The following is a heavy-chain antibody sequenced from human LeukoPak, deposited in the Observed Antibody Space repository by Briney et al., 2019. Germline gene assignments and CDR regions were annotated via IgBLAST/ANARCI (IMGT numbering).Heavy chain of an antibody. CDR3: ARHTWTGTTYFYYYMDV. D-gene: IGHD1-7*01. J-gene: IGHJ6*03. V-gene: IGHV4-34*01. CDR2: IHHSGST. CDR1: GGSLSGYY. Sequence: SETLSLTCAVYGGSLSGYYWSWIRQPPGEGLEWIGEIHHSGSTDYNPSLKSRVTISLDTSKNQVSLRLSSVTAADTTVYYCARHTWTGTTYFYYYMDVWSKGTAVSVSS.